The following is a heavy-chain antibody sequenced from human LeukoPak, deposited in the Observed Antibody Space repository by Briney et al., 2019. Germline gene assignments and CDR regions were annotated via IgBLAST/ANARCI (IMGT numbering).Heavy chain of an antibody. CDR1: GFTFSSYV. CDR3: AKDQTSWGYSWFDP. V-gene: IGHV3-23*01. Sequence: AGGSLRLSCAASGFTFSSYVMSWVRQAPGKGLEWVSGISGSGGSTDYADSVKGRFTISRDNSKNTLYLQMKSLRAEDTAVYYCAKDQTSWGYSWFDPWGQGTLVTVSS. J-gene: IGHJ5*02. D-gene: IGHD2-2*01. CDR2: ISGSGGST.